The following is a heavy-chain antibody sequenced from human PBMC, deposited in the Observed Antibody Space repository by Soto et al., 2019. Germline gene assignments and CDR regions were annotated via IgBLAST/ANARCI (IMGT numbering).Heavy chain of an antibody. CDR2: IIPIFGTA. J-gene: IGHJ5*02. CDR1: GGTFSSYA. Sequence: SVKVSCKASGGTFSSYAISWVRQAPGQGLEWMGGIIPIFGTANYAQKFQGRVTITADKSTSTAYMELSSLRSEDTAVYYCARDPSHVIVATIPGWFDPWGQGTLVTVSS. V-gene: IGHV1-69*06. CDR3: ARDPSHVIVATIPGWFDP. D-gene: IGHD5-12*01.